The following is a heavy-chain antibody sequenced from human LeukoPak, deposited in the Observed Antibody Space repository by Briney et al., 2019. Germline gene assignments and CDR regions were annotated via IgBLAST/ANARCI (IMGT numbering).Heavy chain of an antibody. CDR2: ISAYNGNT. CDR3: ARGSPPRRNYDSRGYYSYYFDY. CDR1: GYTFTSYG. D-gene: IGHD3-22*01. V-gene: IGHV1-18*01. J-gene: IGHJ4*02. Sequence: ASVKVSCKASGYTFTSYGISWVRQAPGQGLEWMGWISAYNGNTHYAQKLQGRVTMTTDTSTSTVYMELRSLRSDDTEVYYCARGSPPRRNYDSRGYYSYYFDYWGQGTLVTVSS.